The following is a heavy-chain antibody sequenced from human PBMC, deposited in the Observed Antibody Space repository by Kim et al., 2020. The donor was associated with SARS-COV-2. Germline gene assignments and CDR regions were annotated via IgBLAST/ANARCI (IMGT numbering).Heavy chain of an antibody. D-gene: IGHD3-10*01. CDR3: AKDRELLWFGELLSPDY. Sequence: VKGRFTISRDNSKNTLYLQMNSLRAEDTAVYYCAKDRELLWFGELLSPDYWGQGTLVTVSS. V-gene: IGHV3-30*02. J-gene: IGHJ4*02.